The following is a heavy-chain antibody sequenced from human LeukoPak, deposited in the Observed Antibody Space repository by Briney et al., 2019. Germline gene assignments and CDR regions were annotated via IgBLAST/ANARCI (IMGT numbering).Heavy chain of an antibody. Sequence: PGGSLRLSCEAAGFILSSYAMSWVRQAPGRGLEYVSAISGSGDNTYYADSVQGRFTVSRDSSKNTLYLQMHSLRADDTAVYYCAKSYPPRNWERLAFHYWGQGTLVTVFS. CDR2: ISGSGDNT. V-gene: IGHV3-23*01. J-gene: IGHJ4*02. D-gene: IGHD7-27*01. CDR1: GFILSSYA. CDR3: AKSYPPRNWERLAFHY.